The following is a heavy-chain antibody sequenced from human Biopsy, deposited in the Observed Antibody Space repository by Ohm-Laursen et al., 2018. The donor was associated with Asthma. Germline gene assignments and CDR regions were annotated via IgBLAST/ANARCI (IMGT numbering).Heavy chain of an antibody. Sequence: TLSLTCTVSGDSISSIDYYWSWIRQPPGRGLEWIGYIYNSGTTYYNPSLKSRITISKDTSKNQFSLKLSTVTAADTAVYYCARSYYDSSPYYYYGIDVWGQGTTVTVSS. D-gene: IGHD3-22*01. J-gene: IGHJ6*02. V-gene: IGHV4-30-4*01. CDR3: ARSYYDSSPYYYYGIDV. CDR2: IYNSGTT. CDR1: GDSISSIDYY.